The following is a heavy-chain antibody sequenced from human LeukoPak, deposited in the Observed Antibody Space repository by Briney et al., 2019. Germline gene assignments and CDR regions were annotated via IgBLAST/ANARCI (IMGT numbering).Heavy chain of an antibody. D-gene: IGHD3-9*01. J-gene: IGHJ4*02. CDR2: ISYSGST. CDR3: ARGFDWLLSSYFDY. V-gene: IGHV4-61*01. CDR1: GGSVSSGSYY. Sequence: SETLSLTCTVSGGSVSSGSYYRSWIRQPPRKGLEWIGYISYSGSTNYNPSLKSRVTISVDTSKNQFSLKLSSVTAADTAVYYCARGFDWLLSSYFDYWGQGTLVTVSS.